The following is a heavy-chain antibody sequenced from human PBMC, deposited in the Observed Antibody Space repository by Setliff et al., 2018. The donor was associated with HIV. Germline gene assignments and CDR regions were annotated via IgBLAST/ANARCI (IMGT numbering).Heavy chain of an antibody. Sequence: PSETLSLACTVSGGSMTSSNYYWGWIRQSPGRGLEWIGSISSSGSTTYHPSLRSRVTVSAATSKNQFSLKLTSVTAADTAVYFCARDPHYFDTSGHYSWFYFDYWGQGTLVTSPQ. V-gene: IGHV4-39*07. CDR1: GGSMTSSNYY. J-gene: IGHJ4*02. D-gene: IGHD3-22*01. CDR2: ISSSGST. CDR3: ARDPHYFDTSGHYSWFYFDY.